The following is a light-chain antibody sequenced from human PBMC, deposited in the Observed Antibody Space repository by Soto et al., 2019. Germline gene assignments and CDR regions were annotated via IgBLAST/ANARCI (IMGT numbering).Light chain of an antibody. CDR3: QQDNSFTLT. CDR1: QGIRSW. CDR2: TGS. J-gene: IGKJ4*01. V-gene: IGKV1-12*01. Sequence: DIQMTQSPSSVSASVGDRVSITCRASQGIRSWLAWYQQKPGRAPKLLIYTGSSLQSGVPSRFSGTGSGTDFTLTISSLQPEDVATYYCQQDNSFTLTFDGGTKVEIK.